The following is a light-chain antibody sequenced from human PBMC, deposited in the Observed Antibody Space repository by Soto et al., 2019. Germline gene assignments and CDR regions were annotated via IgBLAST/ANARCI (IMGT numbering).Light chain of an antibody. V-gene: IGLV2-8*01. Sequence: SVPTQPPSASGSPGQSVTISCTGTSSDVGGYNYVSWYQQHPGKAPKVMIYEVSKRPSGVPDRFSGSKSGNTASLTVSGLQAEDEADYYCSSYAGSNNLGVFGTGTKVTVL. CDR2: EVS. CDR3: SSYAGSNNLGV. CDR1: SSDVGGYNY. J-gene: IGLJ1*01.